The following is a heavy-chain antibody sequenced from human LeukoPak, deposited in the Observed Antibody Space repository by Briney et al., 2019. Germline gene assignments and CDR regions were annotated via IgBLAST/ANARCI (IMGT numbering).Heavy chain of an antibody. D-gene: IGHD6-13*01. Sequence: SETLSLTCTVSGDSISNGNWWNWVRLPPGKGLDWIGEISHVGSTKYSPSLKDRVTISKDNSKNQFSLKLNSVTAADTATYYCTRSSGWWSLDYWGQGALVTVSS. J-gene: IGHJ4*02. CDR1: GDSISNGNW. V-gene: IGHV4-4*02. CDR3: TRSSGWWSLDY. CDR2: ISHVGST.